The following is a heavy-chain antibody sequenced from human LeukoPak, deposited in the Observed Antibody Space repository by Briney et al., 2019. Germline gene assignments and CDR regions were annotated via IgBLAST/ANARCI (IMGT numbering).Heavy chain of an antibody. J-gene: IGHJ5*02. V-gene: IGHV1-2*04. CDR1: GYTFTGYY. CDR3: ARDSGGGGNWFDP. CDR2: INPNSGGT. Sequence: ASVKVSCKASGYTFTGYYMHWVRQAPGQGLEWMGWINPNSGGTNYAQKFQGWVTMTRGTSISTAYMELSRLRSDDTAVYYCARDSGGGGNWFDPWGQGTLVTVSS. D-gene: IGHD2-15*01.